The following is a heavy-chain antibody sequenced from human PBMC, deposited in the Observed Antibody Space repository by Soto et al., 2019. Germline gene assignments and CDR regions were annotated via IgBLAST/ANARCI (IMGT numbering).Heavy chain of an antibody. J-gene: IGHJ6*02. V-gene: IGHV1-69*13. Sequence: GASVKVSCKASGGTFSNYAISWVRQAPGQGLEWMGGVIPVFRTTNYAQKFQGRVTITADESTSTAYMELSSLISEDTAVFYCARAGPRGNYYDILTGYYKDYYYYGMDVWGQGTTVTVSS. CDR1: GGTFSNYA. CDR2: VIPVFRTT. D-gene: IGHD3-9*01. CDR3: ARAGPRGNYYDILTGYYKDYYYYGMDV.